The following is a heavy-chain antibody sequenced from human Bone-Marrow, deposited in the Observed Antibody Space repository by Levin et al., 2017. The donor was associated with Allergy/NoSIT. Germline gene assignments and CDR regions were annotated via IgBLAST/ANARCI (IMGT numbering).Heavy chain of an antibody. CDR3: ARFNGYDFDY. J-gene: IGHJ4*02. CDR1: GGSISGCGYY. D-gene: IGHD5-12*01. V-gene: IGHV4-31*03. Sequence: SETLSLTCTVSGGSISGCGYYWSWLRQHPGKGLEWIVYIYYSGNTYSNPSLKSRVIISVVTSKNQLSLKLTSVTVADTAVYYCARFNGYDFDYWGQGTLVTVSS. CDR2: IYYSGNT.